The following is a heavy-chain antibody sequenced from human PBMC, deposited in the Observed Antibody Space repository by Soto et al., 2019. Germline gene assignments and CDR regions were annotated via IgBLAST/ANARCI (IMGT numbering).Heavy chain of an antibody. V-gene: IGHV1-18*04. CDR3: ARGVVRGVIIADWFDP. CDR2: ISAYNGNT. D-gene: IGHD3-10*01. Sequence: ASVKVSCKASGYTFTSYGISWVRQAPGQGLEWMGWISAYNGNTNYAQKLQGRVTMTTDTSTSTAYMELRSLRSDDTAVYYCARGVVRGVIIADWFDPWGQGTLVTVSS. CDR1: GYTFTSYG. J-gene: IGHJ5*02.